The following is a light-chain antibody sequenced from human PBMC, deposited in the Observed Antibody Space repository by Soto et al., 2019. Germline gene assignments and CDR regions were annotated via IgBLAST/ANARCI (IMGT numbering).Light chain of an antibody. V-gene: IGKV3-20*01. Sequence: EIVLTQSPGTLSLSPGERATLSCRASQSVSSSYLAWYQQTPGQAPRLLIDGASSRATGIPDRFSGSGSGTDFTLTISRLEPEDFAVYYCQQYDRSPKTFGQGTKVDIK. CDR3: QQYDRSPKT. CDR2: GAS. J-gene: IGKJ1*01. CDR1: QSVSSSY.